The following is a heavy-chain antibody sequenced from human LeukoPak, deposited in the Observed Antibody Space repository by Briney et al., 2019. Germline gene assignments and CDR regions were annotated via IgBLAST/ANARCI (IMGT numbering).Heavy chain of an antibody. CDR1: GGTFSSYA. CDR3: ARDSSGSYYNWFDP. Sequence: ASVKVSCKTSGGTFSSYAISWVRQAPGQGLEWMGGIIPIFCTANYAQKFQGRVTITTDESTSTAYMELSSLRSEDTAVYYCARDSSGSYYNWFDPWGQGTLVTVSS. J-gene: IGHJ5*02. D-gene: IGHD1-26*01. CDR2: IIPIFCTA. V-gene: IGHV1-69*05.